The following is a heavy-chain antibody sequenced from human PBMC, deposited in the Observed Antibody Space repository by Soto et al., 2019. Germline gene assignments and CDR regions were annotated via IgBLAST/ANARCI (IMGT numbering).Heavy chain of an antibody. CDR3: ATQGFTTYYFGY. J-gene: IGHJ4*02. CDR2: IDLSESYT. D-gene: IGHD2-15*01. V-gene: IGHV5-10-1*03. CDR1: GYSFAGQW. Sequence: EVQLVQSGAEVKKSGESLRISCKVSGYSFAGQWIRWVRQVPGKGQEWMGRIDLSESYTTYNPSFQGHVTFSADKSITTAYLQWRSLEASDTSIYYCATQGFTTYYFGYWGQGTLVTVSS.